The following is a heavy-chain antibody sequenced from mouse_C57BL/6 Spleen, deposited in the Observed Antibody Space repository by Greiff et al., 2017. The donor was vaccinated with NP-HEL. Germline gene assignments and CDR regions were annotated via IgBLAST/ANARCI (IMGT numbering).Heavy chain of an antibody. J-gene: IGHJ1*03. Sequence: VQLQQSGAELVKPGASVKLSCKASGYTFTEYTIHWVKQRSGQGLEWIGWFYPGSGSIKYNEKFKDKATLTADKSSSTVYMELSRLTSEDSAVYFCARHEEIYYGNYGYWYFDVWGTGTTVTVSS. D-gene: IGHD2-1*01. CDR2: FYPGSGSI. V-gene: IGHV1-62-2*01. CDR1: GYTFTEYT. CDR3: ARHEEIYYGNYGYWYFDV.